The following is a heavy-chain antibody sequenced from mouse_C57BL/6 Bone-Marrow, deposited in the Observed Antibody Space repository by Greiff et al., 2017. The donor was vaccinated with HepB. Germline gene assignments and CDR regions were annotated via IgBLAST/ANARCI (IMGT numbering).Heavy chain of an antibody. Sequence: QVQLQQPGAELVRPGTSVKLSCKASGYTFTSYRMHWVKQRPGQGLEWIGVIDPSDSYTNYNQKFKGKATLTVDTSSSTAYMQLSSLTSEDSAVYYCARRYDGYSPFAYWGQGTLVTVSA. V-gene: IGHV1-59*01. CDR3: ARRYDGYSPFAY. CDR2: IDPSDSYT. J-gene: IGHJ3*01. CDR1: GYTFTSYR. D-gene: IGHD2-3*01.